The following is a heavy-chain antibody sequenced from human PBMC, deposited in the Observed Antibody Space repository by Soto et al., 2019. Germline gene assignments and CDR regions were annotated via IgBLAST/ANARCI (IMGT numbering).Heavy chain of an antibody. CDR1: GFTFSSYA. J-gene: IGHJ6*02. V-gene: IGHV3-23*01. CDR2: ISGSGGST. D-gene: IGHD2-2*01. CDR3: AKVMAVLAAKLPYQVHYYYYGMDV. Sequence: GESLKISCAASGFTFSSYAMSWVRQAPGKGLEWVSAISGSGGSTYYADTAKGRFTISRDNSKNTMYMQMNSLRAEDTAVYYCAKVMAVLAAKLPYQVHYYYYGMDVWGQGTTVTVSS.